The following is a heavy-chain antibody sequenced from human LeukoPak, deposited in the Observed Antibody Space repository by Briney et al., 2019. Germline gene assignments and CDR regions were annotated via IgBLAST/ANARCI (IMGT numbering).Heavy chain of an antibody. CDR1: GFTFSSYA. CDR3: AKDLRSYYDILNYFDY. CDR2: ISGSGGST. V-gene: IGHV3-23*01. J-gene: IGHJ4*02. Sequence: GGSLRLSCAASGFTFSSYAMSWVRQAPGKGLEWVSAISGSGGSTYYADSVKGRFTISRDNSKNTLYLQMNSLRAEDTAVYYCAKDLRSYYDILNYFDYWGQGTLVTVSS. D-gene: IGHD3-9*01.